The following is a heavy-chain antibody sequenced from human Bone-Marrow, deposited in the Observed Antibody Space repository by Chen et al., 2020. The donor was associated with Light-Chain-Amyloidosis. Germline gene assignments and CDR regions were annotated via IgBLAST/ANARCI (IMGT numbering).Heavy chain of an antibody. J-gene: IGHJ6*02. V-gene: IGHV1-2*02. CDR2: INPGSGGQ. Sequence: QVQLVQSGAEVRKPGASVKVSCKTSGYTFTAYYLHWVRQAPGEGLEWMGWINPGSGGQNFGQKFQGRVTVNREQSISQAYMGLTRLRSDDPAVYFCARDAASTRSKGGLGLLFYYYGMDVWGQGTTVTISS. CDR1: GYTFTAYY. D-gene: IGHD1-1*01. CDR3: ARDAASTRSKGGLGLLFYYYGMDV.